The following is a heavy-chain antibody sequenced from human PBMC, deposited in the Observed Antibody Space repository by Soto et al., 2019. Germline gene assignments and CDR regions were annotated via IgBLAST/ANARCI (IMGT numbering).Heavy chain of an antibody. J-gene: IGHJ6*02. D-gene: IGHD6-13*01. CDR1: GGTFSSYA. CDR2: IIPIFGTA. Sequence: QVQLVQSGAEVKKPGSSVKVSCKASGGTFSSYAISWVRQAPGQGLEWMGGIIPIFGTANYAQKFQGRVTITADESTSTAYMELSSLRSEDTAVYYCARPSGALAAGTNTISAHYYYYYGMDVWGQGTTVTVSS. V-gene: IGHV1-69*12. CDR3: ARPSGALAAGTNTISAHYYYYYGMDV.